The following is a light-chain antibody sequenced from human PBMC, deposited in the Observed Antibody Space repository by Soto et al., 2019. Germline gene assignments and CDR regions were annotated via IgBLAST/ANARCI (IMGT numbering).Light chain of an antibody. CDR3: QQYNKRPYT. V-gene: IGKV3-15*01. Sequence: EIVMTQSPATLSVSPGERATLSCRASQSVKSNLAWYQQKPGQAPRLLMSGSSTRATGIPARFSGSGSGTDFTLSISSLQSEDFAVYYCQQYNKRPYTFGQGTKLEI. J-gene: IGKJ2*01. CDR1: QSVKSN. CDR2: GSS.